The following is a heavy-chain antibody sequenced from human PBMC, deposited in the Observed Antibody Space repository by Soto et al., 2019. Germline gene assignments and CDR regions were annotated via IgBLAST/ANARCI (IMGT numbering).Heavy chain of an antibody. J-gene: IGHJ6*02. CDR1: GGTISRGDHY. D-gene: IGHD2-8*01. CDR3: ARDGGFCTNGVCTVYYYYGMDV. Sequence: SETLSVTYTVSGGTISRGDHYWGWIRQPPGKGLEWIGNIYYSGTTYYTPSLKSRVTISVDTSKNQFSLKLSSVTAADTAVYYCARDGGFCTNGVCTVYYYYGMDVWGQGTTVT. CDR2: IYYSGTT. V-gene: IGHV4-30-4*01.